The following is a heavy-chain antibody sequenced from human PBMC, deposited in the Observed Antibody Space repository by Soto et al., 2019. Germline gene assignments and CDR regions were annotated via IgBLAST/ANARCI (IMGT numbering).Heavy chain of an antibody. CDR3: ARLYGGFDY. CDR1: GGSFSGYY. V-gene: IGHV4-34*01. J-gene: IGHJ4*02. Sequence: PSETLSLTCAVYGGSFSGYYWSWIRQPPGKGLEWIGEINHSGSTNYNPSLKSRVTISVDTSKNQFSLKLSSVTAADTAVYYCARLYGGFDYWGQGTLVTVS. CDR2: INHSGST. D-gene: IGHD2-2*02.